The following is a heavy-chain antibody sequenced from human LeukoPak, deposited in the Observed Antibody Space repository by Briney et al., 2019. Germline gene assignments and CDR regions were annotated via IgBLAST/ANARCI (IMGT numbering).Heavy chain of an antibody. D-gene: IGHD1-1*01. CDR1: GFTFSSYS. CDR3: ARDSGSYWNAPFDY. CDR2: ISSSSSTI. Sequence: GRSLRLSCAASGFTFSSYSMNWVRQAPGKGLEWVSYISSSSSTIYYADSVKGRFTISRDNAKNSLYLQMNSLRAGDTAVYYCARDSGSYWNAPFDYWSRGTLVTVS. J-gene: IGHJ4*02. V-gene: IGHV3-48*04.